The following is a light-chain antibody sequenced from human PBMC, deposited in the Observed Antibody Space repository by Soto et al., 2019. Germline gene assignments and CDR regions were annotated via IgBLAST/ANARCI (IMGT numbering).Light chain of an antibody. CDR3: SSYTGGNPSYV. Sequence: QSALTQPPSASGAPGQSVTIACTGTSSDVGGYDYVSWYQQHPGKAPKLMSYEVTIRPSGVSERFSGSKSGNTASLTVSGLQAEDEADYYCSSYTGGNPSYVFGTGT. J-gene: IGLJ1*01. CDR2: EVT. V-gene: IGLV2-8*01. CDR1: SSDVGGYDY.